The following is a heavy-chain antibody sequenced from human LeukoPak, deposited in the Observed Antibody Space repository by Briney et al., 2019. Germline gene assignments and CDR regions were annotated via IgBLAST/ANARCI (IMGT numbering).Heavy chain of an antibody. CDR3: ARDLSWVRADAGDKWFDP. CDR2: INPSGGST. D-gene: IGHD3-16*01. J-gene: IGHJ5*02. Sequence: ASVKVSCKASGYTFTNYYMHWVRQAPGQGLEWMGIINPSGGSTSYAQKFQGRVTLTRDTFTTTVYLELKSLRSEDTAVYYCARDLSWVRADAGDKWFDPWGQGTLVTVSS. CDR1: GYTFTNYY. V-gene: IGHV1-46*01.